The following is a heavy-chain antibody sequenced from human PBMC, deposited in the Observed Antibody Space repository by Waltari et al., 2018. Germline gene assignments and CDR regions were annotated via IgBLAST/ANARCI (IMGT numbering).Heavy chain of an antibody. Sequence: QVQLQQWGAGLLKPSETLSLTCAVYGGSFSGYYWSWIRQPPGKGLEWIGEINHSGSTNYNPSLKSRVTIAVDTSKNQFSLKLSSVTAADTAVYYCARGSRAVRYGMDVWGQGTTVTVSS. J-gene: IGHJ6*02. CDR1: GGSFSGYY. V-gene: IGHV4-34*01. CDR3: ARGSRAVRYGMDV. CDR2: INHSGST.